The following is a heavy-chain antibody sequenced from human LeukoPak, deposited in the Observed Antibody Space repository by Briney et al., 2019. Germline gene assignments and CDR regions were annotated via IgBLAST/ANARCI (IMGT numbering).Heavy chain of an antibody. CDR1: GYTFTSYD. V-gene: IGHV1-8*01. CDR2: MNPNSGNT. Sequence: ASVKVSCKASGYTFTSYDINWVRQATGQGLEWMGWMNPNSGNTGYAQKFQGRVTMTRNNSISTAYMELSSLRSEDTAVYYCARRPYSSSWYFNYYYYYMDVWGKGTTVTVSS. CDR3: ARRPYSSSWYFNYYYYYMDV. D-gene: IGHD6-13*01. J-gene: IGHJ6*03.